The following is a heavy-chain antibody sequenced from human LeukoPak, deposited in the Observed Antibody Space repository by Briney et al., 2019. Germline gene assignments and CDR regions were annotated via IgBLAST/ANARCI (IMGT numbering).Heavy chain of an antibody. Sequence: GGSLRLSCAASGFTFRSYGMHWVRQAPGKGLEWVAVIWYDGSNQYCADSVKGRFTISRDNSKNTLYLQMNSLRAEDTAVYYCARGDIVGATTTPFDYWGQGTLVTVSS. CDR2: IWYDGSNQ. CDR1: GFTFRSYG. V-gene: IGHV3-33*01. D-gene: IGHD1-26*01. J-gene: IGHJ4*02. CDR3: ARGDIVGATTTPFDY.